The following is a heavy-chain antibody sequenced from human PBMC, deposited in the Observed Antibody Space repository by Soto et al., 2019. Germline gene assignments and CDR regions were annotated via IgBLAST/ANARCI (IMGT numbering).Heavy chain of an antibody. CDR2: ISSSSSYI. CDR1: GFTFSSYS. CDR3: ARDGIFPTVTTFRVGPDY. D-gene: IGHD4-17*01. J-gene: IGHJ4*02. V-gene: IGHV3-21*01. Sequence: GGSLRLSCAASGFTFSSYSMNWVRQAPGKGLEWVSSISSSSSYIYYADSVKGRFTISRDNAKNSLYLQMNSLRAEDTAVYYCARDGIFPTVTTFRVGPDYWGQGTLVTVSS.